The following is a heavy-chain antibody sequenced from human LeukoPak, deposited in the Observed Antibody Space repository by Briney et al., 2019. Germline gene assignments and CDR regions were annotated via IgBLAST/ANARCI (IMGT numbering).Heavy chain of an antibody. Sequence: ASVKVSCKASGYTFTGYYMHWVRQAPGQGLEWMGWINPNSGGTNYAQKFQGRVTMTRDTSISTAYMELSRLRSDDTAVYYCARVNGITTFGVVNPFDYWGQGTLVTVSS. J-gene: IGHJ4*02. D-gene: IGHD3-3*01. V-gene: IGHV1-2*02. CDR2: INPNSGGT. CDR1: GYTFTGYY. CDR3: ARVNGITTFGVVNPFDY.